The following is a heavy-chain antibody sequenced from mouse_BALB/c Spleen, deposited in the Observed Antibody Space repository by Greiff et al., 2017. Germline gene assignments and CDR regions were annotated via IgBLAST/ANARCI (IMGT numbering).Heavy chain of an antibody. Sequence: VESGGGLVKPGGSLKLSCAAPGFTFSSYAMSWVRQTPEKRLEWVASISSGGSTYYPDSVKGRFTISRDNARNILYQQMSSLRSEDTAMYYCARGLRGYDAMDYWGQGTSVTVSS. CDR1: GFTFSSYA. CDR2: ISSGGST. J-gene: IGHJ4*01. CDR3: ARGLRGYDAMDY. V-gene: IGHV5-6-5*01.